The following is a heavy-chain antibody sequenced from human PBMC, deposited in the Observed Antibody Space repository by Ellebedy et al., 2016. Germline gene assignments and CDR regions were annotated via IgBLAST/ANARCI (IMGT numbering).Heavy chain of an antibody. D-gene: IGHD3-16*02. CDR3: ARDWAPIVWGSYRLNAFDI. V-gene: IGHV1-46*01. CDR2: INPSGGST. CDR1: GGTFSSYA. J-gene: IGHJ3*02. Sequence: ASVKVSCXASGGTFSSYAISWVRQAPGQGLEWMGIINPSGGSTSYAQKFQGRVTMTRDTSTSTVYMELSSLRSGDTAVYYCARDWAPIVWGSYRLNAFDIWGQGTMVTVSS.